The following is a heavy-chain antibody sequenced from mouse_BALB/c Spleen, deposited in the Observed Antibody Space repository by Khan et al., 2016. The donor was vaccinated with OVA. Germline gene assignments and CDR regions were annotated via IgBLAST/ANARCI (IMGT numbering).Heavy chain of an antibody. D-gene: IGHD2-3*01. J-gene: IGHJ2*02. CDR1: GFTFSGFG. Sequence: EVELVESGGGLVQTGGSRKLSCAASGFTFSGFGMHWVRQSPEKGLEWVAYISSDSNTIYYADTVKGRFTISRDNPKKTLFLQMTSLGSEDTAMYYCARTGYYYFDYWGQGTSLTVSS. V-gene: IGHV5-17*02. CDR3: ARTGYYYFDY. CDR2: ISSDSNTI.